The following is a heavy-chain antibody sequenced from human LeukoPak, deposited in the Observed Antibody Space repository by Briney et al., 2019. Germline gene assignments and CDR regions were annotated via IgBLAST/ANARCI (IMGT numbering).Heavy chain of an antibody. Sequence: SQTLSLTCTVSGGSISSGDYYWGWIRQPPGKGLEWIGYIYYSGSTYYNPSLKSRVTISVDTSKNQCSLKLSSVTAADTAVYYCARDTIVVVPAARGGGWYYYMDVWGKGTTVTVSS. CDR1: GGSISSGDYY. J-gene: IGHJ6*03. CDR3: ARDTIVVVPAARGGGWYYYMDV. D-gene: IGHD2-2*01. CDR2: IYYSGST. V-gene: IGHV4-30-4*08.